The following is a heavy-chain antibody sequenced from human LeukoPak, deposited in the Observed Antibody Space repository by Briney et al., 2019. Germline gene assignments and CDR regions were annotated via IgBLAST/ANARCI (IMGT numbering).Heavy chain of an antibody. J-gene: IGHJ4*02. CDR2: IPYDGSNT. D-gene: IGHD3-22*01. Sequence: GGSLRPSCAASGFTFTNYGMHWVRQAPGKGLQWVAFIPYDGSNTYYADSVKGRFTISRDNSKNTLYLQMESLRTEDTGVYFSVKEHTYFDNSGSYYCDSWGQGTLVTVSS. CDR3: VKEHTYFDNSGSYYCDS. CDR1: GFTFTNYG. V-gene: IGHV3-30*02.